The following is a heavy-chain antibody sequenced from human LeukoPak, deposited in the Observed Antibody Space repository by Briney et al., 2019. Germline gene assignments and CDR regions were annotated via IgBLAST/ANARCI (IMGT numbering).Heavy chain of an antibody. CDR2: ISGSGGST. CDR3: AKEYCGGDCSLYYFDY. CDR1: GFTFSSYA. Sequence: GGSLRLFCAASGFTFSSYAMSWVRQAPGKGLEWVSAISGSGGSTYYADSVKGRFTISRDNSKNTLYLQMNSLRAEDTAVYYCAKEYCGGDCSLYYFDYWGQGTLVTVSS. D-gene: IGHD2-21*02. J-gene: IGHJ4*02. V-gene: IGHV3-23*01.